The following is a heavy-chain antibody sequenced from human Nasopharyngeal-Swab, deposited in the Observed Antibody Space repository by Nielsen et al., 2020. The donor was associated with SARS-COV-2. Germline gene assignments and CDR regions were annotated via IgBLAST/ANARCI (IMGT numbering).Heavy chain of an antibody. J-gene: IGHJ4*02. V-gene: IGHV3-74*01. Sequence: GESLKISCVASGVIFSKSWMQLVRQAPGKGLVWVSRVNQDGSRTDYADSVRGRFTVSRDNAKNTLYLQMNSLRVEYTSVYYCVKHQGSSSDQWGQGTLVTVSS. CDR3: VKHQGSSSDQ. CDR1: GVIFSKSW. CDR2: VNQDGSRT.